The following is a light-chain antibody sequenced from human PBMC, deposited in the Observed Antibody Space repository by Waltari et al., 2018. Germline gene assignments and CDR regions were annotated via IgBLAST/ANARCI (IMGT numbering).Light chain of an antibody. CDR2: WAS. CDR1: QSGLYSSNNKNY. J-gene: IGKJ2*01. Sequence: DIVMTQSPDSLAVSLGERATINCKSSQSGLYSSNNKNYLAWYQQKPGQPPKMLIYWASTRESGVPDRVSGSGSGTDFTLTISSLQAEDVAVYYCQQYYSTPPTFGQGTKLEIK. V-gene: IGKV4-1*01. CDR3: QQYYSTPPT.